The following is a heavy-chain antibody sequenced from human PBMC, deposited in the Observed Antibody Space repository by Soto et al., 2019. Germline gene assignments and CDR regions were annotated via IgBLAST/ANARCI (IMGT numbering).Heavy chain of an antibody. CDR1: GFTFSSYG. Sequence: PGGSLRLSCAASGFTFSSYGMHWVRQAPGKGLEWVAVISYDGSNKYYADSVKGRFTISRDNSKNTLYLQMNSLRAEDTAVYYCAKDPTYYDFWSGPRVNYGMDVWGQGTTVTVPS. J-gene: IGHJ6*02. D-gene: IGHD3-3*01. CDR2: ISYDGSNK. CDR3: AKDPTYYDFWSGPRVNYGMDV. V-gene: IGHV3-30*18.